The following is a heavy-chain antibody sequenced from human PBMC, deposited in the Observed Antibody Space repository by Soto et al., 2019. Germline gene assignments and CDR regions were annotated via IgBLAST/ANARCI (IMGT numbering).Heavy chain of an antibody. Sequence: VPLVESGRGSVQPGGSLRLSCVASGITFSGFWMHWVRQVPGKGLVWVARVDSAGSGTSYADFVKGRFTISRDNAKNTLSLQMDSLRVEDTAVYYCATVFEHWGQGIPVTVSS. V-gene: IGHV3-74*01. J-gene: IGHJ4*02. CDR3: ATVFEH. CDR1: GITFSGFW. CDR2: VDSAGSGT.